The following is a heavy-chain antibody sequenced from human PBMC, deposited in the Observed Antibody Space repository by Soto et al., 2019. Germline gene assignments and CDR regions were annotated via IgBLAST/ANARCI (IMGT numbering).Heavy chain of an antibody. CDR3: ARDKITDLFDY. D-gene: IGHD3-10*01. V-gene: IGHV4-34*01. CDR1: GGSFSGYY. CDR2: INHSGST. J-gene: IGHJ4*02. Sequence: QVQLQQWGAGLLKPSETLSLTCGVYGGSFSGYYWTWIRQPPGTGLEWIGEINHSGSTNYNPSLKSRVTISVDTSKNQFSLKLTSVTAADTAVYYCARDKITDLFDYWGQGTLFTVSS.